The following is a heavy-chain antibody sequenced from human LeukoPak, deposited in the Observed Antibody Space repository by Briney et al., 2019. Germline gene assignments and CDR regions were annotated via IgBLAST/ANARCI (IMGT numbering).Heavy chain of an antibody. V-gene: IGHV3-11*04. Sequence: PGGSLRLSCVASGFTFSDYYMSWIRQAPGKGLEWVPHIGSTAYYADSVKGRFTISRDNAKNSLYLQMNSLRAEDTAVYYCAIDSSSWYRGYWGQGTLVTVSS. CDR3: AIDSSSWYRGY. CDR1: GFTFSDYY. CDR2: IGSTA. D-gene: IGHD6-13*01. J-gene: IGHJ4*02.